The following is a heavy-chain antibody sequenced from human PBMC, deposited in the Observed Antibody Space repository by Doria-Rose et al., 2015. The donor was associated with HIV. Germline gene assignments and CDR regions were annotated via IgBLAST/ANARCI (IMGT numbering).Heavy chain of an antibody. J-gene: IGHJ4*02. CDR2: INWNGGST. Sequence: DDYGMSWVRQAPGKGLEWVSGINWNGGSTGYADSVKGRFTISRDNAKNSLYLQMNSLRAEDTALYYCARDAAGRYCSGGSCYEPVDYWGQGTLVTVSS. V-gene: IGHV3-20*03. CDR3: ARDAAGRYCSGGSCYEPVDY. CDR1: DDYG. D-gene: IGHD2-15*01.